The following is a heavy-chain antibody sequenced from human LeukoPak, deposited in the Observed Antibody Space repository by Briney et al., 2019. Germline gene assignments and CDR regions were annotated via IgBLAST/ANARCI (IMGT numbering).Heavy chain of an antibody. Sequence: ASVKVSCKASGYTFTSYYMHWVRQAPGQGLEWMGIINPSGGSTSYAQKFQGRVTMTRDTSTSTVYMELSSLRSEDTAVYYCATEPNCSSTSCYHWYFDLWGRGTLVTVSS. CDR1: GYTFTSYY. D-gene: IGHD2-2*01. CDR3: ATEPNCSSTSCYHWYFDL. CDR2: INPSGGST. J-gene: IGHJ2*01. V-gene: IGHV1-46*01.